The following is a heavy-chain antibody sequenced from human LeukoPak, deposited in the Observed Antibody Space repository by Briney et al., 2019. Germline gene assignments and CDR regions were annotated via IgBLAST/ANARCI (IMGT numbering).Heavy chain of an antibody. J-gene: IGHJ6*03. D-gene: IGHD6-6*01. CDR2: ITSSSSYT. CDR1: GITFSN. Sequence: GGSLRLSCAAPGITFSNMNWVRQAPGKGLEWISAITSSSSYTFYADSVRGRFTISRDTAKNSLYLQMNSLRAEDTALYYCARLTQLGQGDYYYYMDVWGKGTTVTVSS. V-gene: IGHV3-21*04. CDR3: ARLTQLGQGDYYYYMDV.